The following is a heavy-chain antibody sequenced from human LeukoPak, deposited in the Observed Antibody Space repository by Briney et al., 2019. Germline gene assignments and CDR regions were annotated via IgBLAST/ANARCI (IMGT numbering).Heavy chain of an antibody. V-gene: IGHV3-9*03. Sequence: GTSLRLSCVASGFIFDDYAMHWVRQRPGKGLGWVSGISWSSGSIGYADSVKGRLTISRDNAKNSLFLQMNSLRDEDMSLYYRVKDSNPRKYNYAFEYWRRGTLVNVPS. D-gene: IGHD3-10*01. CDR1: GFIFDDYA. CDR3: VKDSNPRKYNYAFEY. CDR2: ISWSSGSI. J-gene: IGHJ4*02.